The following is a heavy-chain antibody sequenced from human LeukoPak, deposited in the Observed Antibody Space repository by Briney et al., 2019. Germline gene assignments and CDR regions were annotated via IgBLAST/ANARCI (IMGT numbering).Heavy chain of an antibody. V-gene: IGHV3-30-3*01. Sequence: PGGSLRLSCAASGFSFSYYTMHWVRQAPGKGLEWVAVISYDGSSKYYADSVKGRFTISRDNSKNTLYLQMNSLRAEDTAVYYCARAFYSSGWYYYYGMDVWGQGTTVTVSS. CDR1: GFSFSYYT. J-gene: IGHJ6*02. CDR3: ARAFYSSGWYYYYGMDV. CDR2: ISYDGSSK. D-gene: IGHD6-19*01.